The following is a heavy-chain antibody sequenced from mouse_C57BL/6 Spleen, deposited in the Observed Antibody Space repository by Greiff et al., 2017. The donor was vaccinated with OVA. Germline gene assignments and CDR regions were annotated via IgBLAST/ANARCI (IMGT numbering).Heavy chain of an antibody. CDR3: ARASYFDY. Sequence: DVQLVESEGGLVQPGSSMKLSCTASGFTFSDYYMAWVRQVPEKGLEWVANINYDGSSTYYLDSLKSRFIISRDNAKNILYLQMSSLKSEDTATYYCARASYFDYWGQGTTLTVSS. CDR1: GFTFSDYY. CDR2: INYDGSST. D-gene: IGHD6-1*01. J-gene: IGHJ2*01. V-gene: IGHV5-16*01.